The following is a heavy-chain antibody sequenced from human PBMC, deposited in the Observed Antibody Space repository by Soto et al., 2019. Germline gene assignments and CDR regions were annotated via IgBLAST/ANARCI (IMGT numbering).Heavy chain of an antibody. J-gene: IGHJ5*02. Sequence: PSETLSLTFTVSGGSISSGDYYWSWIRQPPGKGLEWIGYIYYSGSTYYNPSLKSRVTISVDTSKNQFSLKLSSVTAADTAVYYCARPWFGELNLIWFDPWGQGTLVTVSS. CDR1: GGSISSGDYY. V-gene: IGHV4-30-4*01. CDR3: ARPWFGELNLIWFDP. D-gene: IGHD3-10*01. CDR2: IYYSGST.